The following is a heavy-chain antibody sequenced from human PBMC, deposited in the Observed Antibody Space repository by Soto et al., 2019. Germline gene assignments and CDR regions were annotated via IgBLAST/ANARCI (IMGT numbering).Heavy chain of an antibody. Sequence: EVQLLESGGGLLQPGGPLRLSCAASGFTFSSYAMTWVRQAPGKGLEWVSAISASGISTYYADSVKGRFTISRDNSKNTLYLQMNSLRAEDTAVYYCAKGRYYYASGSGDVWGQGTTVTVSS. D-gene: IGHD3-10*01. CDR2: ISASGIST. V-gene: IGHV3-23*01. CDR3: AKGRYYYASGSGDV. J-gene: IGHJ6*02. CDR1: GFTFSSYA.